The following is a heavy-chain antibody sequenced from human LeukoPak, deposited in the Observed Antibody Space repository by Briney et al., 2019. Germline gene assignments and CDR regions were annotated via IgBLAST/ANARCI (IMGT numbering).Heavy chain of an antibody. CDR2: ISSRGSTI. CDR1: GFTFNSYW. CDR3: ASGYYDNGRYPPYFDY. D-gene: IGHD3-22*01. V-gene: IGHV3-11*04. Sequence: GGSLRLSCVASGFTFNSYWMSWVRQAPGKGLEWVSYISSRGSTIYYADSVKGRFTISRDSAKSSLYLQMNSLRAEDTAVYYCASGYYDNGRYPPYFDYWGQGTLVTVSS. J-gene: IGHJ4*02.